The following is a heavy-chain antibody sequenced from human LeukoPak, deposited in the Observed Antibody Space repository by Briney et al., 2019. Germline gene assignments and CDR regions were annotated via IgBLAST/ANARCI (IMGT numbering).Heavy chain of an antibody. D-gene: IGHD3/OR15-3a*01. Sequence: SETLSLTCAVSGGSISSYYWSWIRQPPGKGLEWIGYIYYSGSTNYNPSLKSRVTISVDTSKNQFSLKLSSVTAADTAVYYCARSHSVWTSFDYWGQGTLVTVSS. CDR1: GGSISSYY. CDR2: IYYSGST. J-gene: IGHJ4*02. V-gene: IGHV4-59*01. CDR3: ARSHSVWTSFDY.